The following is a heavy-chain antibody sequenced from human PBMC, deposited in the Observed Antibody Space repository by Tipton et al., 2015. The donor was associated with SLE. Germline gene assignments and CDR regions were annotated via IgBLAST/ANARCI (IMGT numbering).Heavy chain of an antibody. D-gene: IGHD2-2*01. CDR2: VSWNSGII. CDR3: AKERYCSSTSCYGDFDY. J-gene: IGHJ4*02. V-gene: IGHV3-9*01. Sequence: SLRLSCATSGFNFDDYAMHWVRQAPGKGLEWVSGVSWNSGIIGYADSVKGRFTISRDNAKNSLYLQMNSLRTEDTALYYCAKERYCSSTSCYGDFDYWGQGTLVTVSS. CDR1: GFNFDDYA.